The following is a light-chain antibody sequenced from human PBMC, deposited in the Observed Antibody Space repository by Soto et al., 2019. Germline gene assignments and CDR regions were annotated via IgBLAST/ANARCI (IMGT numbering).Light chain of an antibody. Sequence: QSALTQPASVSGSPGQSITFSCTGNSSDIGGYNYVSWYQQHPGKAPKLIISEVSNRPSGVSNRFSGSKSGNTASLTISGLHDEDEADYYCSSYTRSTTLVFGGGTKLTVL. CDR3: SSYTRSTTLV. J-gene: IGLJ3*02. CDR1: SSDIGGYNY. CDR2: EVS. V-gene: IGLV2-14*01.